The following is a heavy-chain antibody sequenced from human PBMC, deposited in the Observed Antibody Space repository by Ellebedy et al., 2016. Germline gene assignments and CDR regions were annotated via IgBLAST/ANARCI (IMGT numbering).Heavy chain of an antibody. CDR3: AREEDSSDYYYYGMDV. Sequence: GGSLRLXXAASGFTFSSYWMSWVRQAPGKGLEWVANIKQDGSEKYYVDSVKGRFTISRDNAKNSLYLQMNSLRAEDTAVYYCAREEDSSDYYYYGMDVWGQGTTVTVSS. CDR1: GFTFSSYW. D-gene: IGHD6-19*01. CDR2: IKQDGSEK. V-gene: IGHV3-7*01. J-gene: IGHJ6*02.